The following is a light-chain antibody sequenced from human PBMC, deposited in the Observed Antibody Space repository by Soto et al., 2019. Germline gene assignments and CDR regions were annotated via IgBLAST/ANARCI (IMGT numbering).Light chain of an antibody. CDR1: QNIYNN. J-gene: IGKJ4*01. Sequence: ETVMTQSPATLSVSPGERATLSCRASQNIYNNLAWYQQKPGQAPRLLIYDASTRAAGIPARFSGSGSGTEFTLTISSLQPEDVAAYYCQKYNSAPLTFGGGTKVEIK. V-gene: IGKV3-15*01. CDR3: QKYNSAPLT. CDR2: DAS.